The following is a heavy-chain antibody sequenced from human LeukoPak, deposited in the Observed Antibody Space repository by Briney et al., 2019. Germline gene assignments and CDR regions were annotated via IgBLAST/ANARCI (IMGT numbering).Heavy chain of an antibody. CDR1: GYTFTDNG. V-gene: IGHV1-18*01. CDR2: ISTYNDHI. D-gene: IGHD2-2*03. J-gene: IGHJ5*02. Sequence: ASVKVSCKASGYTFTDNGIIWVRQAPGQGLEWMGWISTYNDHINYAQKFQGRVSMTTDTSASTAYMELRSLRSDDTAVYYCARDLGYCSSNSCYRNWFDPWGQGTLVTVSS. CDR3: ARDLGYCSSNSCYRNWFDP.